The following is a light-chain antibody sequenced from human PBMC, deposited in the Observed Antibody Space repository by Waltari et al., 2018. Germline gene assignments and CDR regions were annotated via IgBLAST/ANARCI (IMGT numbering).Light chain of an antibody. V-gene: IGKV2-28*01. J-gene: IGKJ5*01. CDR1: QSLLHTNGFHY. Sequence: DIVMTQSPLSLPVTPGEPASTSCRSSQSLLHTNGFHYLEWYLQRPGQSPQLLIYLGTNRASGVPDRFSGSRSGTDFTLKISSVEAEDVGVYYCMQTLQSPVTFGQGTRLEIK. CDR3: MQTLQSPVT. CDR2: LGT.